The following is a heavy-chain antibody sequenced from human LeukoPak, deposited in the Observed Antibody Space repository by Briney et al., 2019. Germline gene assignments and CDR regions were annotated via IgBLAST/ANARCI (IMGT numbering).Heavy chain of an antibody. CDR2: ISYDENNK. CDR1: GFTFGLYA. J-gene: IGHJ4*02. CDR3: AKGMEMATITPYYFDY. Sequence: QAGGSLRLSCAASGFTFGLYAIHWVRQAPGKGLEWVSVISYDENNKYYADSVKGRFTISRDNSKNTVYLQMNSLRAEDTAVYYCAKGMEMATITPYYFDYWGQGTLVTVSS. D-gene: IGHD5-24*01. V-gene: IGHV3-30*04.